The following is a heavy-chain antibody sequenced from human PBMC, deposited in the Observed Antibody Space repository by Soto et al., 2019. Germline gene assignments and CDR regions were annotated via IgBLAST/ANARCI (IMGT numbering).Heavy chain of an antibody. CDR2: IYGSGSES. J-gene: IGHJ4*02. CDR3: AKDRVPDSRWNFDY. CDR1: GFTFSTYT. V-gene: IGHV3-23*01. Sequence: EVQLLESGGGLVQPGGSLRLSCSASGFTFSTYTMNWVRQAPGKGLEWVAGIYGSGSESYYGDSMKGRVTISRDNSKNTLFLQMNSLRPEDTAVYYCAKDRVPDSRWNFDYWGQGTLVTVSS. D-gene: IGHD1-1*01.